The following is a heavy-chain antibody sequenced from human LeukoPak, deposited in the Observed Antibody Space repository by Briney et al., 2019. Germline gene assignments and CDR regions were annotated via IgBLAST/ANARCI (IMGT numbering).Heavy chain of an antibody. CDR1: GFTFDDYA. CDR3: ARDHRRYGMDV. CDR2: ISGDGGTT. Sequence: QPGGSLRLSCAASGFTFDDYAMHWVRQAPGKGLEWVSLISGDGGTTYSADSVKGRFTISRDNAKNSLYLQMNSLRAEDTAVYYCARDHRRYGMDVWGQGTTVTVSS. J-gene: IGHJ6*02. V-gene: IGHV3-43*02.